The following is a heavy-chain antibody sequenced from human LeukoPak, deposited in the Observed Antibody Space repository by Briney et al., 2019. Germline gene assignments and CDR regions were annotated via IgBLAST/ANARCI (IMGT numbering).Heavy chain of an antibody. D-gene: IGHD2-2*01. Sequence: PSETLSLTCTVSGGSVSSGSYYWSWIRQPPGKGLEWVGYIYYSGSTNYNPSRKSRVTISVDTSKNQFSLKLGSVTAADTAVYYCARERYCSSTSCLTHYYGMDVWGQGTTVTVSS. J-gene: IGHJ6*02. CDR1: GGSVSSGSYY. CDR2: IYYSGST. V-gene: IGHV4-61*01. CDR3: ARERYCSSTSCLTHYYGMDV.